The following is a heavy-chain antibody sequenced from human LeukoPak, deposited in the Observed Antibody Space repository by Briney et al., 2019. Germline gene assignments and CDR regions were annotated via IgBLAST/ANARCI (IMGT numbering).Heavy chain of an antibody. D-gene: IGHD3-10*02. J-gene: IGHJ6*04. CDR3: AELGITMIGGV. CDR1: GGSFSSSSYY. CDR2: IYYSGST. V-gene: IGHV4-39*01. Sequence: SETLSLTCTVSGGSFSSSSYYWGWLRQPPGTGLEWIGSIYYSGSTYYNPSLKSRVTISVDTSKNQCSLKLSSVTAADTAVYYCAELGITMIGGVWGKGTTVTISS.